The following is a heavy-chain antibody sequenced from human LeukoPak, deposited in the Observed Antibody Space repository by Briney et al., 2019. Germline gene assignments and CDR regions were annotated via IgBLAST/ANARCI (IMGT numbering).Heavy chain of an antibody. CDR2: ISYDGSNK. CDR1: GFTFSSYA. V-gene: IGHV3-30-3*01. CDR3: ARDRAPYQLLYYFDY. D-gene: IGHD2-2*01. J-gene: IGHJ4*02. Sequence: GRSLRLSCAASGFTFSSYAMHWVRQAPGKGLEWVAVISYDGSNKYYADSVKGRFTISRDNSKNTLYLQMNSLRAEDTAVYYCARDRAPYQLLYYFDYWGQGTLVTVSS.